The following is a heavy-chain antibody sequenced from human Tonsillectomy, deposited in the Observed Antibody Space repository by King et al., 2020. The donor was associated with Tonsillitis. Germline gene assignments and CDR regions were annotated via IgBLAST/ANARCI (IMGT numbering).Heavy chain of an antibody. Sequence: VQLQESGPGLVKPSQTLSLTCAVSGGSISSGGYSWSWIRQPPGKGLEWIGYIYYSGSTYYNPSLKSRVTISVDTSKNHFSLNLSSVTAADTAVYYCARDYDSSGYYPDAFDIWGHGTMVTVSS. CDR3: ARDYDSSGYYPDAFDI. CDR1: GGSISSGGYS. D-gene: IGHD3-22*01. V-gene: IGHV4-30-4*07. CDR2: IYYSGST. J-gene: IGHJ3*02.